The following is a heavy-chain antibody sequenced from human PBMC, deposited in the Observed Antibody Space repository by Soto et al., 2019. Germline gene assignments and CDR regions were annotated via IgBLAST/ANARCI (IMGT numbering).Heavy chain of an antibody. Sequence: EVQLVESGGGLVQPGGSLRLSCAGSGFTFSNYWMHWVRQAPGKGLEWVSRIDHDGPTDYADSVRGRFTISRDNAENTLYLRMNSLRPEVTAVYYCVRDSQGDYWGQGTLVTVSP. V-gene: IGHV3-74*01. CDR3: VRDSQGDY. CDR1: GFTFSNYW. CDR2: IDHDGPT. J-gene: IGHJ4*02.